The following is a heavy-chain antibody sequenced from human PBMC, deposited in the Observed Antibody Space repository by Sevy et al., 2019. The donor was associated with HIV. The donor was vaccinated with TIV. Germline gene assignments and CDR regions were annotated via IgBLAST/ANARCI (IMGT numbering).Heavy chain of an antibody. Sequence: SETLSLTCTVSGGSMSSYFWSWIRQPPGKGREWIGYIYYTGTPNYNPSLKSRLTMSLDTSKNRFSLKLTAVTAADTAVYYCARDSVLSPRVFDSWGQGTLVTVSS. J-gene: IGHJ4*02. D-gene: IGHD3-10*01. V-gene: IGHV4-59*01. CDR3: ARDSVLSPRVFDS. CDR2: IYYTGTP. CDR1: GGSMSSYF.